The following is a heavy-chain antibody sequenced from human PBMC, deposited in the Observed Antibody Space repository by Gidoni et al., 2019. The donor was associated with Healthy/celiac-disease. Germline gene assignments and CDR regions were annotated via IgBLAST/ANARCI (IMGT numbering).Heavy chain of an antibody. CDR2: ISSSSSYT. J-gene: IGHJ4*02. CDR1: GFTFSDYY. V-gene: IGHV3-11*06. D-gene: IGHD6-13*01. CDR3: ARATRYSSSWYYFDY. Sequence: QVQLVESGGGLVKPRGSLRLSCAASGFTFSDYYMSWIRQAPGKGLEWVSYISSSSSYTNYADSVKGRFTISRDNAKNSLYLQMNSLRAEDTAVYYCARATRYSSSWYYFDYWGQGTLVTVSS.